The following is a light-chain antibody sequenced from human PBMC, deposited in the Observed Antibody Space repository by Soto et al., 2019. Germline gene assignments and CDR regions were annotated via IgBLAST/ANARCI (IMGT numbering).Light chain of an antibody. V-gene: IGKV1D-12*01. CDR3: QQANAFPAT. CDR1: QAINNW. J-gene: IGKJ2*01. CDR2: AAS. Sequence: DIQMTQSPSSLSASLGDRVTITCRASQAINNWLAWYQQKPGRAPKLLIYAASSLQTGVPSRFSGSQSGTDFSLTITNLQPEDFATSYCQQANAFPATFGQGTKLEIK.